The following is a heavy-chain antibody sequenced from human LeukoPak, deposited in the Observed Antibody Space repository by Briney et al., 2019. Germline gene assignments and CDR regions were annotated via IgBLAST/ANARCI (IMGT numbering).Heavy chain of an antibody. D-gene: IGHD6-6*01. V-gene: IGHV1-69*13. CDR2: IIPIFGTA. CDR1: GGTLSSYA. CDR3: ARDQGGYSSSRGFDY. J-gene: IGHJ4*02. Sequence: ASVKDSCKASGGTLSSYAISWARQAPGQGLEWMGGIIPIFGTANYAQKFQGRVTITADESTSTAYTELSSLRSEDTAVYYCARDQGGYSSSRGFDYWGQGTLVTVSS.